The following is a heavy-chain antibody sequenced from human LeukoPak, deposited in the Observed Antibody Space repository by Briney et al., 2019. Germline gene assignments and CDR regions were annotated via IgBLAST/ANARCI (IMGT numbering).Heavy chain of an antibody. CDR1: GGSFSGYY. CDR3: ARGCPWFDP. CDR2: INHSGST. J-gene: IGHJ5*02. Sequence: PSETLSLTCAVYGGSFSGYYWSWIRQPPGKGLERIGEINHSGSTNYNPSLKSRVTISVDTSKNQFSLKLGSVTAADTAVYYCARGCPWFDPWGQGTLVTVSS. V-gene: IGHV4-34*01.